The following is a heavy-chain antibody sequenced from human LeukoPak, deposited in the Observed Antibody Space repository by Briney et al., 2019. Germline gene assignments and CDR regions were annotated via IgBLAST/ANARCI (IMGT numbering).Heavy chain of an antibody. J-gene: IGHJ4*02. Sequence: GASVKVSCKASGYSFIGYYMHWVRQATGQGLEWMGWISAYNGNTNYAQKLQGRVTMTTDTSTSTAYMELRSLRSDDTAVYYCATGGAAAGFGHYWGQGTLVTVSS. CDR3: ATGGAAAGFGHY. CDR2: ISAYNGNT. CDR1: GYSFIGYY. V-gene: IGHV1-18*04. D-gene: IGHD6-13*01.